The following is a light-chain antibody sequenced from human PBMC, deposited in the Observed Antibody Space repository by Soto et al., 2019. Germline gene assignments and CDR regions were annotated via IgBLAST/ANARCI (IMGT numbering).Light chain of an antibody. CDR3: SSYTSSNTLV. CDR1: SSDVGGYNY. Sequence: SALAQPASVSGSPGQSTIISCTGTSSDVGGYNYVSWYQQHPGKDPKFLSYEVDKRASGVSDRFSGSKSGNTASLTISGLQAKDGDDYYCSSYTSSNTLVFGTGTKLTVL. V-gene: IGLV2-14*01. CDR2: EVD. J-gene: IGLJ1*01.